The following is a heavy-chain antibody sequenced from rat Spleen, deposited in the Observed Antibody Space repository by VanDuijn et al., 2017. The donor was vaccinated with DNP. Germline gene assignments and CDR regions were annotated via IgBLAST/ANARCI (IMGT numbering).Heavy chain of an antibody. Sequence: QVQLKESGPGLVQPSQTLSLTCTVSGFSLTSHGVSWIRQSPGKGLEWIAAISSAGNTFYNSAFKSRLSFSRDTSKSQVFLKMDSLQTEDTAIYFCTGGGSHIYPFTYWGQGTLVTVSS. D-gene: IGHD1-2*01. CDR2: ISSAGNT. CDR3: TGGGSHIYPFTY. J-gene: IGHJ3*01. CDR1: GFSLTSHG. V-gene: IGHV2S12*01.